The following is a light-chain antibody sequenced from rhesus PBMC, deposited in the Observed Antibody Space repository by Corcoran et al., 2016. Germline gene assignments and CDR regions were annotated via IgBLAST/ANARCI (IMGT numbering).Light chain of an antibody. Sequence: DIQMTQSPSSLSASVGDRVTITCRASQNVHSSLNWYQQKPGKAPNLLINKASTLQSGVPSRVCGSGSGTDYTFTISSLQPEDFATYSFQHGYGTPFTFGPGTKLDIK. CDR2: KAS. J-gene: IGKJ3*01. CDR1: QNVHSS. CDR3: QHGYGTPFT. V-gene: IGKV1-74*01.